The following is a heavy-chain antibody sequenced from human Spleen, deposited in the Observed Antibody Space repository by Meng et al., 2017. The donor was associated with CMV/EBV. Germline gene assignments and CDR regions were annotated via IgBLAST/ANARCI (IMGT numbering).Heavy chain of an antibody. V-gene: IGHV3-21*01. CDR2: ISSRSSYI. J-gene: IGHJ4*02. D-gene: IGHD2-2*01. Sequence: GGSLRLSCAASGFTFSSYSMNWVRQAPGKGLEWVSSISSRSSYIYYADSVKGRFTISRDNAKNSLYLQMNSLRAEDTAVYYCARAAGYCSSTSCYGLDYWGQGTLVTVSS. CDR1: GFTFSSYS. CDR3: ARAAGYCSSTSCYGLDY.